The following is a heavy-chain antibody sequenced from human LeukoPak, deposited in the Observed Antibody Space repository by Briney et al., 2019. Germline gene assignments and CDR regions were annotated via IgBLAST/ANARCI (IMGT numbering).Heavy chain of an antibody. CDR1: GFTFATYA. Sequence: PGGSLRLSCAASGFTFATYAMTWVRQAPGKGLAWVSGIDAGGGGGTSYADSVKGRFTISRDNAKNSLYLQMNSLRAEDTAVYYCARAYVRGGQGTLVTVSS. V-gene: IGHV3-23*01. D-gene: IGHD3-10*02. CDR3: ARAYVR. CDR2: IDAGGGGGT. J-gene: IGHJ4*02.